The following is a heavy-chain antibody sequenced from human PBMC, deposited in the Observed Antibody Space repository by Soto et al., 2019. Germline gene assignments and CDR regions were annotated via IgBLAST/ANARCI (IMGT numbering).Heavy chain of an antibody. J-gene: IGHJ5*02. CDR2: IYYSGST. D-gene: IGHD1-7*01. Sequence: PSETLSLTCTVSGGSISSYYWSWIRQPPGKGLEWIGDIYYSGSTNYNPSLKSRVTISVDTSKNQFSLKLSSVTAADTAVYYCAREIKQTRTRSNWFDPWGQGTLVTVSS. V-gene: IGHV4-59*01. CDR3: AREIKQTRTRSNWFDP. CDR1: GGSISSYY.